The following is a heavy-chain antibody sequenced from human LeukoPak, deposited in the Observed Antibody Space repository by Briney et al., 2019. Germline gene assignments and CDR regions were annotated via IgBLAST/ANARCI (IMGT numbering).Heavy chain of an antibody. J-gene: IGHJ4*02. Sequence: SETPSLTCTVSGGSISSYYWSWIRQPPGKGPEWIGRIYTSGSTNYNPSLKSRVTMSVDTSKNQFSLKLSSVTAADTAVYYGARVHTNLVGTNSYFDYWGQGTLVTVSS. CDR3: ARVHTNLVGTNSYFDY. V-gene: IGHV4-4*07. CDR2: IYTSGST. D-gene: IGHD1-26*01. CDR1: GGSISSYY.